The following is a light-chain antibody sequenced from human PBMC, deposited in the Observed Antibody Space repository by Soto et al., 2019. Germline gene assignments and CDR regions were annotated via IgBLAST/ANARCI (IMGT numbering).Light chain of an antibody. Sequence: EIVMTQSPGTLSLSPGARAPLPCRASQSVSSSYLAWYQQKPGQAPRLLIYGASSRATGIPDRFSGSGSGTDFTLTISRLEPEDFAVYYCQQYGSSQTFGQGTKVDIK. J-gene: IGKJ1*01. CDR1: QSVSSSY. V-gene: IGKV3-20*01. CDR3: QQYGSSQT. CDR2: GAS.